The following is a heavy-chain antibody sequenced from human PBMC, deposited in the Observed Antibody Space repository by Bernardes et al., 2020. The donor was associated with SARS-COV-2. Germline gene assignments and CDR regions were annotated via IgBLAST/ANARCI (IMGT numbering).Heavy chain of an antibody. J-gene: IGHJ5*02. V-gene: IGHV4-39*01. CDR2: IYYSGST. CDR3: ARRIFGVVSRLWFDP. D-gene: IGHD3-3*01. Sequence: SETLSLTCTVSGGSISSRSYYWGWIRQPPGKGLEWIGSIYYSGSTNYNTSLKSRVTISVDTSKNQFSLRLSSVTAADTAVYYCARRIFGVVSRLWFDPWGQGTLVTVSS. CDR1: GGSISSRSYY.